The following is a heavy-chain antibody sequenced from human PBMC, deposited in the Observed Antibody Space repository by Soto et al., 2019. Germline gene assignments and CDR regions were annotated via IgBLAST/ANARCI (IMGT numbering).Heavy chain of an antibody. CDR2: INPSSGGA. J-gene: IGHJ6*02. Sequence: APVKVSCKASGYTFTGYYLHWVLQAPGQGLEWMGWINPSSGGANIAQKFQGWVTMTRDTSIDTAYMELTRLRSDDTAVYYCARDAAMGDYYHYGMDVWGQGTPVTVSS. CDR1: GYTFTGYY. V-gene: IGHV1-2*04. CDR3: ARDAAMGDYYHYGMDV. D-gene: IGHD5-18*01.